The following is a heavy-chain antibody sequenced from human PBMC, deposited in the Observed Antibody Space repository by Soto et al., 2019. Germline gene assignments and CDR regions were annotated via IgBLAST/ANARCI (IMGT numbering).Heavy chain of an antibody. CDR2: IYWDDDK. Sequence: QITLKESGHTLVKPTQTLTLTCTFSGFSLSSTRMAVGWIRQPPGKALEWLALIYWDDDKRYSPFLKSRLTITKDPSKNQVVLTMSNMDPVDTARYYCAHIVVAGLGYYFDYWGQGTLVTVSS. CDR3: AHIVVAGLGYYFDY. CDR1: GFSLSSTRMA. J-gene: IGHJ4*02. V-gene: IGHV2-5*02. D-gene: IGHD6-19*01.